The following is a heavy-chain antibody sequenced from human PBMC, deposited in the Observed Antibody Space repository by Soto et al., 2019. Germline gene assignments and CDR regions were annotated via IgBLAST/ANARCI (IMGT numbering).Heavy chain of an antibody. V-gene: IGHV3-23*01. Sequence: GGSLRLSCAASGFTFSSYAMSWVRQAPGKGLEWVSAISGSGGSTYYADSVKGRFTISRDNSKNTLYLQMNSLRAEDTAVYYCAKSRLWKRDWKESFDYWGQGTLVTVSS. CDR3: AKSRLWKRDWKESFDY. CDR2: ISGSGGST. J-gene: IGHJ4*02. D-gene: IGHD1-1*01. CDR1: GFTFSSYA.